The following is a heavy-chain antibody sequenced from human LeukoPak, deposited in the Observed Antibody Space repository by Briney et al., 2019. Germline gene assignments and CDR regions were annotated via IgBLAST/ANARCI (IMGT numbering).Heavy chain of an antibody. CDR1: GFTFSNYA. J-gene: IGHJ4*02. Sequence: QPGGSLRLSCAASGFTFSNYAVRWPRHAPGKGRECVSGISWRGDSTYYAHSVKRRFTISRDNSKNTLYLQMNSLRAEDTAVYYCARRSGIAVAGAFDYRGQGTLVTVSS. D-gene: IGHD6-19*01. CDR2: ISWRGDST. V-gene: IGHV3-23*01. CDR3: ARRSGIAVAGAFDY.